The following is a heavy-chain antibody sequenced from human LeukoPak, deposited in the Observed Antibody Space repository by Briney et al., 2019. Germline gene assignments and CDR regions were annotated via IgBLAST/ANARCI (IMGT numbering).Heavy chain of an antibody. D-gene: IGHD4-17*01. Sequence: SETLSLTCAVYGGSFSGYYWSWIRQPPGKGLEWIGEINHSGSTNYNPSLKSRVTISVDTSKNQFSLKLSSVTAADTAVYYCARGHDYGVYGYFDYWGQGTLVTVSS. CDR1: GGSFSGYY. CDR3: ARGHDYGVYGYFDY. CDR2: INHSGST. J-gene: IGHJ4*02. V-gene: IGHV4-34*01.